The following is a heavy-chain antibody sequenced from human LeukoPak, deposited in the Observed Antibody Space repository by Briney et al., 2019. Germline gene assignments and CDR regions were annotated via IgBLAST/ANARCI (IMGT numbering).Heavy chain of an antibody. D-gene: IGHD3-22*01. Sequence: SETLSLTCAVYGGSFSGYYWSWIRQPPGKGLEWIGEINHSGSTNYNPSLKSRVTISVDTSKNQFSLKLSSVTAADTAVYYCARGAPYYYDSSGYYGNHYYYYYYMDVWGKGTTVTVSS. CDR2: INHSGST. V-gene: IGHV4-34*01. CDR3: ARGAPYYYDSSGYYGNHYYYYYYMDV. CDR1: GGSFSGYY. J-gene: IGHJ6*03.